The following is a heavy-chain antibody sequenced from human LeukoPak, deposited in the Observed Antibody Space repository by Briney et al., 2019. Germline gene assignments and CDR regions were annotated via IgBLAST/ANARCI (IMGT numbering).Heavy chain of an antibody. D-gene: IGHD6-13*01. Sequence: AASVKVSCKASGYTFTIYAMNWVRQAPGQGLEWMGWINTNTGNPTYAQGFTGRFVFSLDTSVSTAYLQICSLKAEDTAVYYCARGGLIAAAGDNWFDPWGQGTLVTVSS. V-gene: IGHV7-4-1*01. CDR3: ARGGLIAAAGDNWFDP. CDR2: INTNTGNP. J-gene: IGHJ5*02. CDR1: GYTFTIYA.